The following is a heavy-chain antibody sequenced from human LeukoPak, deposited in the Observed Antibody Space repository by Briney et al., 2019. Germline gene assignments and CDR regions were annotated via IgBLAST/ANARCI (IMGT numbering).Heavy chain of an antibody. CDR2: IYYSGST. Sequence: SETLSLTCTVSGGSISSSSYYWGWIRQPPGKGLEWIGSIYYSGSTYYNPSLKSRVTISVDTSKNQFSLKLSSVTAADTAVYYCASIRPAVWVYMDVWGKGTTVTISS. CDR3: ASIRPAVWVYMDV. CDR1: GGSISSSSYY. D-gene: IGHD6-13*01. V-gene: IGHV4-39*01. J-gene: IGHJ6*03.